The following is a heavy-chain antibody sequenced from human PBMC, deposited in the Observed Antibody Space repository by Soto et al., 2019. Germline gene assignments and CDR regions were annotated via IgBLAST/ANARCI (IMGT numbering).Heavy chain of an antibody. CDR1: GFTFSSNA. J-gene: IGHJ4*02. CDR2: ITGSGGIT. V-gene: IGHV3-23*01. D-gene: IGHD3-22*01. Sequence: PGGSLRLSCAASGFTFSSNAMSWVRQVPGKGLEWVSGITGSGGITHYADSVKGRFTISRDNSRNTLHLQMNYLRVEDTAVYFCAKHTTFYYDRTGPGEYFDYWGQGTLVTVSS. CDR3: AKHTTFYYDRTGPGEYFDY.